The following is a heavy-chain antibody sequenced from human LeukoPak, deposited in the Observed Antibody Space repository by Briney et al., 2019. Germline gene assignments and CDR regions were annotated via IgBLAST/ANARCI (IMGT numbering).Heavy chain of an antibody. CDR3: AREGTYGSGSYYNREYYGMDV. Sequence: SETLSLTCTVSGGSLSSGGYYWSWIRQHPGKGLEWIVFVYYSGGTYYNPSLKSRVTISVDTSKNQCSLKLSSVTAADTAVYYCAREGTYGSGSYYNREYYGMDVWGQGTTVTVSS. V-gene: IGHV4-31*03. CDR2: VYYSGGT. J-gene: IGHJ6*02. CDR1: GGSLSSGGYY. D-gene: IGHD3-10*01.